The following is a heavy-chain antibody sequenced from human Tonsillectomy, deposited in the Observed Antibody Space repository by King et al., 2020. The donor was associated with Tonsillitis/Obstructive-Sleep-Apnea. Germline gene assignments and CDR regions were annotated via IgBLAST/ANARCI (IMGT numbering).Heavy chain of an antibody. CDR1: GGSISSSSYY. Sequence: QLQESGPGLVKPSETLSLTCTVSGGSISSSSYYWGWIRQPPGQGLEWIGSIYYSGSTYYNPSLKSRVTISVDTSKNQFSLKLSSVTAADTAVYYCARLTVRVATIPHFDYWGQGTLVTVSS. CDR3: ARLTVRVATIPHFDY. CDR2: IYYSGST. D-gene: IGHD5-12*01. V-gene: IGHV4-39*01. J-gene: IGHJ4*02.